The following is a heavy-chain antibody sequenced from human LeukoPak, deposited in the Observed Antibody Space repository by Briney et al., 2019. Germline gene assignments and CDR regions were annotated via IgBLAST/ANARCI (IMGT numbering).Heavy chain of an antibody. D-gene: IGHD5-12*01. CDR3: AREATGDLAY. J-gene: IGHJ4*02. CDR2: IKHDGTEK. Sequence: AGGSLRLSCAASGFTFSSYWMTWVRQAPGEGRGCVAYIKHDGTEKSYVDSVKGRFTISRDNAKNSLFLQINSPRVEDTAMYYCAREATGDLAYWGQGTLVTVSS. V-gene: IGHV3-7*03. CDR1: GFTFSSYW.